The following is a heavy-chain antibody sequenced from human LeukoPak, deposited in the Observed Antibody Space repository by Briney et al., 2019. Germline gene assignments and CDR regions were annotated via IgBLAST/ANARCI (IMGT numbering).Heavy chain of an antibody. CDR2: TYYRSKWYN. J-gene: IGHJ4*02. V-gene: IGHV6-1*01. CDR1: GDSGSSNSAV. Sequence: SQTLSLTCAMSGDSGSSNSAVWNWIRQSPSRGLEWLGRTYYRSKWYNDYAVSVKSRITLYPDTSKNQFSLQLNSVTPEDTAVYYCARATVIAAAGPFFYPSIDHWGPGTLVTVSS. D-gene: IGHD6-13*01. CDR3: ARATVIAAAGPFFYPSIDH.